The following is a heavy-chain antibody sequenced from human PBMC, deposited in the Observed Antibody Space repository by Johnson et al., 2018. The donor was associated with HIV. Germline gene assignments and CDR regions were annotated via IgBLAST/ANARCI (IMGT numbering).Heavy chain of an antibody. CDR1: GFTFNDYY. D-gene: IGHD4-17*01. V-gene: IGHV3-11*04. Sequence: QVQLVESGGGVVKPGGSLRLSCAASGFTFNDYYMSWIRQAPGKGLEWLSYISTSGATIYYADSVNGRFTISRDNAKKSLYLQMNSLRSEDTALYYCARDSTPWGGDYVDYTFDIWGQGTMVTVSS. CDR2: ISTSGATI. CDR3: ARDSTPWGGDYVDYTFDI. J-gene: IGHJ3*02.